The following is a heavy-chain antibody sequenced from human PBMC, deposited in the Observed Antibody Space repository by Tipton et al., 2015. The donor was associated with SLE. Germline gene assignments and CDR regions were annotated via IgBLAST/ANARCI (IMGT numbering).Heavy chain of an antibody. Sequence: QLVQSGAEVKKPGESLRISCKGSGYSFTSYWISWVRQMPGKGLEWMGINYPGDSDTRYSPSFQGQVTISADKSISTAYLQWSSLKASDTAMYYCARHMVRYYGSGKEDYFDYWGQGTLVTVSS. J-gene: IGHJ4*02. D-gene: IGHD3-10*01. CDR3: ARHMVRYYGSGKEDYFDY. CDR2: NYPGDSDT. CDR1: GYSFTSYW. V-gene: IGHV5-51*01.